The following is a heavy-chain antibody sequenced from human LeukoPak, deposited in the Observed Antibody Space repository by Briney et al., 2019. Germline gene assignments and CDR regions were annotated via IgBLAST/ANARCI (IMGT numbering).Heavy chain of an antibody. CDR3: AKGHSDYGTGFDL. CDR2: ISASGGST. V-gene: IGHV3-23*01. D-gene: IGHD4-17*01. CDR1: GFTLSSYW. Sequence: GGSLRLSCAASGFTLSSYWMHWVRQAPGKGLEWVSDISASGGSTYYADSVKGRFTVSRDNSKNTLYLQMSSLRADDTAVYYCAKGHSDYGTGFDLWGRGTLVTVSS. J-gene: IGHJ4*02.